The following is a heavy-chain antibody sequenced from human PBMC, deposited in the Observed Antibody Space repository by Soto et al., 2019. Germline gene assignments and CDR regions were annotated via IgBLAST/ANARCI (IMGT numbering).Heavy chain of an antibody. CDR2: IRSKRYGGPA. D-gene: IGHD2-2*01. Sequence: EAQLVESGGGLVKPGRSLRLSCTTSGFSFGEYAMSWVRQAPGKGLEWVGFIRSKRYGGPAEYAASVKGRISIATDDSKSIAYLEMNSLKPEDEAVYYGTRLPPHPRPALYYFGQGNPVTVSA. V-gene: IGHV3-49*04. CDR1: GFSFGEYA. CDR3: TRLPPHPRPALYY. J-gene: IGHJ4*02.